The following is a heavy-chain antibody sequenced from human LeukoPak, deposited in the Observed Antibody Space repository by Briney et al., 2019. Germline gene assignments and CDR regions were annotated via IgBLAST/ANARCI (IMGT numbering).Heavy chain of an antibody. D-gene: IGHD2-15*01. Sequence: GGSLRLSCVASGFTFSRYWMHWVRQAPGKGLVWVSRINSDGRSTNYADSVKGRFSISRDNAKNTLYLQMNSLRAEDTAVYYCARDFVGTFDYWGQGTLVTVSS. CDR3: ARDFVGTFDY. CDR1: GFTFSRYW. V-gene: IGHV3-74*01. J-gene: IGHJ4*02. CDR2: INSDGRST.